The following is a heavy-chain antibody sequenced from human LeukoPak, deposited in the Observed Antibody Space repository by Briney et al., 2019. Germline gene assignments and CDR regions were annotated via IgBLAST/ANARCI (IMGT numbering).Heavy chain of an antibody. CDR2: ISSSSSLI. D-gene: IGHD6-13*01. CDR3: AKVDRGDYSSSPVPYYNYYMNV. V-gene: IGHV3-21*01. J-gene: IGHJ6*03. Sequence: NPGGSLRLSCAASGFTFSCYSMNWGRQAPGRGLEWVSCISSSSSLIFYSDSVRGRFTISRDSTKNLLYLHMNSLRVEDTAVYYCAKVDRGDYSSSPVPYYNYYMNVWGKGTTVTVSS. CDR1: GFTFSCYS.